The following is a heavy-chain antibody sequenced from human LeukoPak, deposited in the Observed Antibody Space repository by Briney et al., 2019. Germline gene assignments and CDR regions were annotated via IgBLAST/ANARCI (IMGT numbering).Heavy chain of an antibody. CDR1: GGTFSSYA. CDR2: IIPIFGTA. Sequence: SVKVSCKASGGTFSSYAISWVRQAPGQGLEWMGGIIPIFGTANYAQKFQGRVTITTDESTSTAYMELSSLRSEDTAVYYCARVGVRSSWLFDYWGQGTLATVSS. D-gene: IGHD6-13*01. V-gene: IGHV1-69*05. CDR3: ARVGVRSSWLFDY. J-gene: IGHJ4*02.